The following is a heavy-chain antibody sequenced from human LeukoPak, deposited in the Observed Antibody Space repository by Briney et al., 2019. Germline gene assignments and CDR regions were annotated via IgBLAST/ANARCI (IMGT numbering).Heavy chain of an antibody. J-gene: IGHJ4*02. Sequence: SDTLSLTCAVSGYSITSSSWWGWIRQPPGKGLEWIGYIYHSGSTYYNPSLQSRVTMSVDTSKNQFSLKLSSVTAVDTAVYYCARKENVYYYFDYWGQGTLVTVSS. CDR3: ARKENVYYYFDY. CDR1: GYSITSSSW. D-gene: IGHD3-10*01. CDR2: IYHSGST. V-gene: IGHV4-28*01.